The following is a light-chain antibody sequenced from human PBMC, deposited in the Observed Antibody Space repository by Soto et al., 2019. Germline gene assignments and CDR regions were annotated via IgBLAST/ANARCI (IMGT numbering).Light chain of an antibody. V-gene: IGKV1-17*01. CDR3: LQHHAFPFS. Sequence: DIQMTQSPSSLSASVGDRVTITCRASQGINNLLGWYQQRPGKAPKRLIYAAFNLEGGVPSRFSGSGSGTELTLTISSLQPEDFATYYCLQHHAFPFSFGPGTTVDVK. CDR2: AAF. CDR1: QGINNL. J-gene: IGKJ3*01.